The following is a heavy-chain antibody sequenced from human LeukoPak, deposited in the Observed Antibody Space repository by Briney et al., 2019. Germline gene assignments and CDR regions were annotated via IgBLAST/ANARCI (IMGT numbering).Heavy chain of an antibody. CDR3: ARGAYSSSWYYYYYYGMDV. CDR2: MNPNSGNT. Sequence: VASPTLSCTASGYTFTSYDINWVRQATGQGLEWMRWMNPNSGNTGYAQKFQGRVTMTRNTSISTAYMELSSLRSEDTAVYYCARGAYSSSWYYYYYYGMDVWGQGTTVTVSS. CDR1: GYTFTSYD. D-gene: IGHD6-13*01. V-gene: IGHV1-8*01. J-gene: IGHJ6*02.